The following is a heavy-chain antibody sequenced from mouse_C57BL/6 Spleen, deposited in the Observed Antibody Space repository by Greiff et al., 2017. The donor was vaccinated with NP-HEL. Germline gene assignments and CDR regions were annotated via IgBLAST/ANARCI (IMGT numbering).Heavy chain of an antibody. CDR2: INPSSGYT. Sequence: QVQLKESGAELARPGASVKMSCKASGYTFTSYTMHWVKQRPGQGLEWIGYINPSSGYTKYNQKFKDKATLTADKSSSTAYMQLSSLTSEDSAVYYCARRHYSNSFAMDYWGQGTSVTVSS. D-gene: IGHD2-5*01. CDR3: ARRHYSNSFAMDY. J-gene: IGHJ4*01. V-gene: IGHV1-4*01. CDR1: GYTFTSYT.